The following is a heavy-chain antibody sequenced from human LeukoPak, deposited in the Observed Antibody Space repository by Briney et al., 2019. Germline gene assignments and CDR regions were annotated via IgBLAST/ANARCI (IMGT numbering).Heavy chain of an antibody. CDR3: AKLSRSGPSSYDY. V-gene: IGHV3-23*01. J-gene: IGHJ4*02. CDR1: GFTFGDYA. Sequence: GGSLRLSCTASGFTFGDYAMSWVRQAPGKGLEWVSAISGSGGSTYYADSVKGRFTISRDNSKNTLYLQMNSLRAEDTAVYYCAKLSRSGPSSYDYWGQGTLVTVSS. D-gene: IGHD1-26*01. CDR2: ISGSGGST.